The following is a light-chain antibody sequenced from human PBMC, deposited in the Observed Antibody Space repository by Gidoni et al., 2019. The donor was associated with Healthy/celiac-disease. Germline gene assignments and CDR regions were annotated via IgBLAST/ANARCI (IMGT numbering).Light chain of an antibody. CDR2: LGS. CDR1: QSFLHSNGYNY. V-gene: IGKV2-28*01. J-gene: IGKJ1*01. CDR3: MQALQTPWT. Sequence: DIVMTQSPLSLPVTPGEPASISCRSSQSFLHSNGYNYLDWYLQKPGQSPQLLIYLGSNRASGVPDRFSGSGSGTDFTLKISRVEAEDVGVYYYMQALQTPWTFGQGTKVEIK.